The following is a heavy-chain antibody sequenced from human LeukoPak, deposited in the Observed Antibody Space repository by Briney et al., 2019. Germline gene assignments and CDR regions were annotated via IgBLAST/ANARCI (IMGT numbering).Heavy chain of an antibody. CDR2: ISYDGTNK. CDR1: GFTFSSCA. J-gene: IGHJ4*02. CDR3: ARAGYSSSWYSHFDY. Sequence: SGGSLRLSCAASGFTFSSCAMHWVRQAPGKGLEWVAVISYDGTNKHYADSVKGRFTISRDNSKNTLYLQMNSLRAEDTAVYYCARAGYSSSWYSHFDYWGQGTLVTVSS. V-gene: IGHV3-30-3*01. D-gene: IGHD6-13*01.